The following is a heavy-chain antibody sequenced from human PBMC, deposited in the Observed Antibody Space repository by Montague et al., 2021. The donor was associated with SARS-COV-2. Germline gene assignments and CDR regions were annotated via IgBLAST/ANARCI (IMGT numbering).Heavy chain of an antibody. CDR3: ARGLGRPGTIFGVALY. CDR2: INHSGST. J-gene: IGHJ4*02. V-gene: IGHV4-34*01. D-gene: IGHD3-3*01. CDR1: GGSFSGYY. Sequence: SETLSLTRGVYGGSFSGYYCSWIRQPPGKGLQWIGGINHSGSTNYNSSLNSGGTISLDTSKNQFSLKLTSVSAADTAVYYCARGLGRPGTIFGVALYWGQGTLVTVSS.